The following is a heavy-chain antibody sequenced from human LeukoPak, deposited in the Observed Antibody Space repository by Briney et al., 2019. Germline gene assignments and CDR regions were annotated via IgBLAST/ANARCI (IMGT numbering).Heavy chain of an antibody. CDR2: MYLSGTT. Sequence: SETLSLTCAVSGGSISSVNLWSWVRQPPGKGLEWVGEMYLSGTTTYNPSLRGRVTISIDKSKNQLSLKLSSVTAADTAVYYCAVVGVTTYWFDPWGQGTLVTVSS. CDR1: GGSISSVNL. J-gene: IGHJ5*02. D-gene: IGHD4-17*01. V-gene: IGHV4-4*02. CDR3: AVVGVTTYWFDP.